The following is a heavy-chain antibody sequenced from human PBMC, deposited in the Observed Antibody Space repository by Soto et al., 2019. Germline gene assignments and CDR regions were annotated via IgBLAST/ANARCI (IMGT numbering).Heavy chain of an antibody. CDR3: ARGGTPIDY. CDR2: ISAYNGNT. CDR1: GYTFTNFG. V-gene: IGHV1-18*01. J-gene: IGHJ4*02. D-gene: IGHD3-16*01. Sequence: QVQLVQSGAEVKKPGASVKVSCKASGYTFTNFGISWVRQAPGQGLEWMGWISAYNGNTNDAQNFQGRDTISTDTSPGTAYIELRSLSSDDTSVYYSARGGTPIDYWGQGTLVTVSS.